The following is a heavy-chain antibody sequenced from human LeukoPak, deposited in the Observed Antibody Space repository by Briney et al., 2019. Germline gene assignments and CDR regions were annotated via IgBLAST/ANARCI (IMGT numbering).Heavy chain of an antibody. CDR3: ARDSSGWYYFDY. Sequence: SVKVSCTASGGTFSSYAISWVRQAPGQGLEWMGRIIPILGIANYAQKFQGRVTITADKSTSTAYMELSSLRSEDTAVYYCARDSSGWYYFDYWGQGTLVTVSS. CDR1: GGTFSSYA. J-gene: IGHJ4*02. D-gene: IGHD6-19*01. V-gene: IGHV1-69*04. CDR2: IIPILGIA.